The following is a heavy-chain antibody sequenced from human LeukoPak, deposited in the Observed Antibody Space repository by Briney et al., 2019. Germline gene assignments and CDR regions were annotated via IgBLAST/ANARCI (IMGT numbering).Heavy chain of an antibody. CDR3: TRDRWFGELFYAMDV. V-gene: IGHV3-66*01. J-gene: IGHJ6*02. Sequence: HPGGSLRLSCAASGFTVNGSYMSWVRQAPGKGLEWVSVIYSGGSTHYADSVKGRFIISRDNSKNTLSLEMNGLRGEDTAVYYCTRDRWFGELFYAMDVWGQGTTVTVSS. CDR2: IYSGGST. CDR1: GFTVNGSY. D-gene: IGHD3-10*01.